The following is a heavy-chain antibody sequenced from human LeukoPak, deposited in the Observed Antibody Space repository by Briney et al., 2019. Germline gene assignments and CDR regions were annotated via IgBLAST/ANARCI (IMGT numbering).Heavy chain of an antibody. V-gene: IGHV5-51*01. D-gene: IGHD3-16*01. CDR2: IFPGDSDT. CDR1: GYRFTTYW. J-gene: IGHJ5*02. Sequence: GESLKISCKGSGYRFTTYWIGWVRQMPGKGLEWMGIIFPGDSDTVYSPSFQGQVTISADKSINTAYLQWSSLKASDTAMYYCAIFDFLFGEIDNWFDPWGQGTQVTVSS. CDR3: AIFDFLFGEIDNWFDP.